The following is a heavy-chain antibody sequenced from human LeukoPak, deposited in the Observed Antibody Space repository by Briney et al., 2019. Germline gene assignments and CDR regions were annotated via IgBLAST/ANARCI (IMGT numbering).Heavy chain of an antibody. V-gene: IGHV3-74*01. D-gene: IGHD3-3*01. Sequence: GGSLRLSCAASGFTFSSYWMHWVRQAPGKGLVWVSRINSDGSSTSYADSVKGRFTISRDNAKNTLYLQMNSLRAEDTAVYYCARATGRRFYDYWGQGTLVTVSS. CDR1: GFTFSSYW. CDR2: INSDGSST. CDR3: ARATGRRFYDY. J-gene: IGHJ4*02.